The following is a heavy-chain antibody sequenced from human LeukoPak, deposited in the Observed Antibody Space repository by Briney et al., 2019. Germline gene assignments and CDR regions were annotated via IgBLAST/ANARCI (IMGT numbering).Heavy chain of an antibody. Sequence: FAVNVSCKACVGTFSTSAISWVRQAPRERREWMGGLMPHLGTENYAQKLQGRVKITTDESTSTAFMVLSSLRSDDTAIYYCSSGRGPYESTGFFAGHLDHWGQGTLVPVSS. CDR1: VGTFSTSA. CDR2: LMPHLGTE. CDR3: SSGRGPYESTGFFAGHLDH. J-gene: IGHJ4*02. V-gene: IGHV1-69*05. D-gene: IGHD6-19*01.